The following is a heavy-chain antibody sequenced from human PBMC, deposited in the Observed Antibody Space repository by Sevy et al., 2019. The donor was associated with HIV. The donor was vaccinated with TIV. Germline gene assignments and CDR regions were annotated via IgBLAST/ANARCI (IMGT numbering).Heavy chain of an antibody. CDR3: ATSSNDDYQLLTFDY. J-gene: IGHJ4*02. D-gene: IGHD2-2*01. Sequence: ASVKVSCKVYGYTLTELSMHWVRQAPGKGLEWMGGFDPEDGETIYAQKFQGRVTMTEDTSTDTAYMELSSLRSEDTAGYYCATSSNDDYQLLTFDYWGQGTLVTVSS. CDR2: FDPEDGET. V-gene: IGHV1-24*01. CDR1: GYTLTELS.